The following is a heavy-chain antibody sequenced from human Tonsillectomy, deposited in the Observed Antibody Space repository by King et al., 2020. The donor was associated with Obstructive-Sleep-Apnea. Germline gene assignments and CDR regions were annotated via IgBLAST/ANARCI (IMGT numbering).Heavy chain of an antibody. CDR3: YSLPYYHYGLDI. CDR1: GFTFNNAW. Sequence: VQLVQSGGGLVKPGGSLRLSCAASGFTFNNAWMNWVRQAPGKGLEWVGRIKSKTDGGTTDYAAPVKGRFTISRDDSKNTLYLQMNSLKIEDTAVYYCYSLPYYHYGLDIWGQGTTVTVSS. V-gene: IGHV3-15*01. D-gene: IGHD5-18*01. CDR2: IKSKTDGGTT. J-gene: IGHJ6*02.